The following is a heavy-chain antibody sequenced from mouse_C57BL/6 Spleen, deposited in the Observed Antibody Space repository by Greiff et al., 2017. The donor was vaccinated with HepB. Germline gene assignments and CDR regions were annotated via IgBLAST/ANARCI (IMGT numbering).Heavy chain of an antibody. CDR3: ARSSRGSYDSLYYAMDY. J-gene: IGHJ4*01. V-gene: IGHV5-12*01. D-gene: IGHD2-4*01. CDR1: GFTFSDYY. CDR2: ISNGGGST. Sequence: DVMLVESGGGLVQPGGSLKLSCAASGFTFSDYYMYWVRQTPEKRLEWVAYISNGGGSTYYPDTVKGRFTISRDNAKNTLYLQMSRLKSEDTAMYYCARSSRGSYDSLYYAMDYWGQGTSVTVSS.